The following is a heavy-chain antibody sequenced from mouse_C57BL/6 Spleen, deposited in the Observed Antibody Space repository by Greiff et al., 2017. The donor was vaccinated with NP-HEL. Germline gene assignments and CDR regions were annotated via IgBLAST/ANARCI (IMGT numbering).Heavy chain of an antibody. CDR1: GYTFTSYW. CDR3: ARLGTTVVGGFAY. D-gene: IGHD1-1*01. CDR2: IHPNSGST. J-gene: IGHJ3*01. Sequence: QVQLQQPGAELVKPGASVKLSCKASGYTFTSYWMHWVKQRPGQGLEWIGMIHPNSGSTNYNEKFKSKATLTVDKSSSTAYMQLSSLTSEDSAVYYCARLGTTVVGGFAYSGQGTLVTVSA. V-gene: IGHV1-64*01.